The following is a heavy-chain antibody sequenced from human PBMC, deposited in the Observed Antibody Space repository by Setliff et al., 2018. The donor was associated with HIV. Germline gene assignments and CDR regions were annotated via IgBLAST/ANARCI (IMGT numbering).Heavy chain of an antibody. CDR1: GDSISSGGHY. V-gene: IGHV4-30-4*08. D-gene: IGHD3-3*01. CDR3: ARWEWGWPVDY. CDR2: IHYSGST. Sequence: SETLSLTCSVSGDSISSGGHYWSWIRQSPGKGLEWIGYIHYSGSTYFNPSLKSRVSISTDTSKNQFSLKLTSVTAADTAVYYCARWEWGWPVDYWGQGTLVTVSS. J-gene: IGHJ4*02.